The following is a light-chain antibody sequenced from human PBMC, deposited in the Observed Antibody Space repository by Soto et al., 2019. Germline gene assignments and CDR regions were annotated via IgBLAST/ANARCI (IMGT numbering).Light chain of an antibody. CDR3: CSYAGGTSVV. CDR2: EDI. Sequence: QSALTQPASVSGSPGQSITISCTGTSSDVGSYNLVAWYQQHPDKAPKLMIYEDIERPSGVSNRFSGSKSGNTASLTISGLQTEDEADYYCCSYAGGTSVVFGRGTKLTVL. V-gene: IGLV2-23*01. CDR1: SSDVGSYNL. J-gene: IGLJ2*01.